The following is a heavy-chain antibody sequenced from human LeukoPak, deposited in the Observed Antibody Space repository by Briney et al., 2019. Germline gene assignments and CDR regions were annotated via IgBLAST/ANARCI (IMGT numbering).Heavy chain of an antibody. Sequence: ASVKVSCKASGYTFTSYGISWVRQAPGQGLEWMGWISAYNGNTNYAQKLQGRVTMTTDTSTSTAYMELRSLRSDDTAVYYCARDQVQLERRGLRRYGLFDPWGQGTLVTVSS. J-gene: IGHJ5*02. CDR1: GYTFTSYG. CDR3: ARDQVQLERRGLRRYGLFDP. D-gene: IGHD1-1*01. V-gene: IGHV1-18*01. CDR2: ISAYNGNT.